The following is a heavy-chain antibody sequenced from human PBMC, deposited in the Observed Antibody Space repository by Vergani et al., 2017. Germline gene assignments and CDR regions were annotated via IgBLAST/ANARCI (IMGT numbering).Heavy chain of an antibody. J-gene: IGHJ3*02. CDR2: IRSKAYGGTT. D-gene: IGHD2-2*01. CDR3: ARLGYCSSTTCRQAFDI. CDR1: GFTFGDYA. Sequence: EVQLVESGGGLVQPGRSLRLSCTASGFTFGDYAMSWVRQAPGKGLEWVGFIRSKAYGGTTEYAASVKGRFTISRDDSKNSLYLQMNSLKIEDTAVYYCARLGYCSSTTCRQAFDIWGQGTMVTVSS. V-gene: IGHV3-49*04.